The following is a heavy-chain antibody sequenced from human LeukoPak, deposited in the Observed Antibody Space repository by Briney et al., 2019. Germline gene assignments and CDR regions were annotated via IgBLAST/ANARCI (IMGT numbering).Heavy chain of an antibody. CDR1: GYTFTSYG. J-gene: IGHJ6*02. Sequence: GASVKVSCKASGYTFTSYGISWVRQAPGQGLEWMGWISAYNGNTNYAQKLQGRVTMTTDTSTSTAYMELRSLRSDDTAVYYCARDIVATIGSYYYYGIDVWGQGTTVTVSS. CDR3: ARDIVATIGSYYYYGIDV. V-gene: IGHV1-18*01. D-gene: IGHD5-12*01. CDR2: ISAYNGNT.